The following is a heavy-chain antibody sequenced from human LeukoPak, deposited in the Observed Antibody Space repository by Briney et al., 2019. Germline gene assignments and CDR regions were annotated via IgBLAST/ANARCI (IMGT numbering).Heavy chain of an antibody. Sequence: GGSLRLSCAASGFTFSSYSMNWVRQAPGKGLEWVSSISSSSSSYIYYADSVKGRFTISRDNAKNSLYLQMNSLRAEDTAVYYCAKTMVRGGLYYYYGMDVWGQGTTVTVSS. CDR1: GFTFSSYS. CDR2: ISSSSSSYI. D-gene: IGHD3-10*01. CDR3: AKTMVRGGLYYYYGMDV. V-gene: IGHV3-21*01. J-gene: IGHJ6*02.